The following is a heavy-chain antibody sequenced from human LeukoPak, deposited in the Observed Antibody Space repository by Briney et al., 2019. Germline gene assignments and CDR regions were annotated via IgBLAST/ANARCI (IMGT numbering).Heavy chain of an antibody. J-gene: IGHJ4*02. Sequence: PGGSLRLSCAASGFTFSSYWMSWVRQAPGKGLEWVANIKQDGSEKYYVDSVKGRFTISRDNAKNSLYLQMNSLRAEDTADCARGPPGGNAFGYWGQGTLVTVSS. CDR1: GFTFSSYW. D-gene: IGHD4-23*01. CDR2: IKQDGSEK. CDR3: GPPGGNAFGY. V-gene: IGHV3-7*04.